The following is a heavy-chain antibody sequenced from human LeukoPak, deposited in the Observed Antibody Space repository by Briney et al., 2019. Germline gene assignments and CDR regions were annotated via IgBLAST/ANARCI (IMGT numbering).Heavy chain of an antibody. D-gene: IGHD3-10*01. V-gene: IGHV1-18*01. CDR3: AREPSRTNYYGADY. Sequence: ASVKVSCKASGHTFTIYGISWVRQAPGQGLEWMGWISAYNGNTNYAQKLQGRVTMTTDTSTSTAYMELRSLRSDDTAVYYCAREPSRTNYYGADYWGQGTLVTVSS. CDR1: GHTFTIYG. CDR2: ISAYNGNT. J-gene: IGHJ4*02.